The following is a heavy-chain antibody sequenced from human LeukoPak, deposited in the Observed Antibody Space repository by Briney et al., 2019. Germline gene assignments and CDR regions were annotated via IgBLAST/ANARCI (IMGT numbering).Heavy chain of an antibody. D-gene: IGHD3-22*01. J-gene: IGHJ4*02. CDR2: VSYDGSHK. CDR1: GLTFSAYG. V-gene: IGHV3-33*05. Sequence: GGSLRLSCTASGLTFSAYGMHWVRQAPGKGLEWVALVSYDGSHKFYADSVKGRFTISRDNSKNTLYLQMNSLRAEDTAVYYCAKDGSAYHGYFDYWGQGTLVTVSS. CDR3: AKDGSAYHGYFDY.